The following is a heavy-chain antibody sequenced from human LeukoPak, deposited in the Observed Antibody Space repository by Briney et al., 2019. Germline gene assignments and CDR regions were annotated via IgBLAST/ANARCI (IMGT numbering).Heavy chain of an antibody. V-gene: IGHV3-74*01. CDR2: INSDGSST. CDR3: ARDLRSPSDTNIAIDY. J-gene: IGHJ4*02. Sequence: GGSVRLSCAASGFTFSSYWMHWVRHTPGKGLVWVSRINSDGSSTVSADSVKGRFTISRDNAMNTLYLQMNSLRAEDTAAYYCARDLRSPSDTNIAIDYWGQGTLVTVSS. CDR1: GFTFSSYW.